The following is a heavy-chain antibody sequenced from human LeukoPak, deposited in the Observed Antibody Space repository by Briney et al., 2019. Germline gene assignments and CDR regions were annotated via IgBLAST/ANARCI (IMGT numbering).Heavy chain of an antibody. CDR3: AKDIGTVTSPDAFDI. CDR2: ISWNSGNI. Sequence: PGGSLRLSCAASGFTFDDYAMHWVRQAPGKGLEWVSGISWNSGNIGYADSVKGRFTISRDNAKNSLYLQMNSLRAEDTALYYCAKDIGTVTSPDAFDIWGQGTMVTVSS. D-gene: IGHD4-17*01. J-gene: IGHJ3*02. CDR1: GFTFDDYA. V-gene: IGHV3-9*01.